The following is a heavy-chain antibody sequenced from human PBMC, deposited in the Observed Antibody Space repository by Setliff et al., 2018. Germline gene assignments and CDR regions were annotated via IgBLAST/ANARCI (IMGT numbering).Heavy chain of an antibody. Sequence: GGSLRLSCAGSGFTFNTYWMTWVRQAPGKGLEWVASITHDGSKTNILDSVKGRFTISRDNTKNSLYLQMNSLRGEDTAVYHCTRDQDYYGMDVWGQGTTVTVSS. CDR2: ITHDGSKT. CDR1: GFTFNTYW. J-gene: IGHJ6*02. V-gene: IGHV3-7*01. CDR3: TRDQDYYGMDV.